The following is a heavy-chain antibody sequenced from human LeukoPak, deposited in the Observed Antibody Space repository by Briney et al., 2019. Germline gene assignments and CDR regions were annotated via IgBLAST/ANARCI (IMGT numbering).Heavy chain of an antibody. CDR2: IHTSGST. CDR3: ARGHHYAFDI. J-gene: IGHJ3*02. V-gene: IGHV4-4*07. CDR1: GGSISNYY. Sequence: PSETLSLTCTVSGGSISNYYWSWIRQPAGKGLEWIGRIHTSGSTNYNPSLKSRVTTPIDTSKNQFSLKLSSVTAADTAVYYCARGHHYAFDIWGQGTVVTVSS.